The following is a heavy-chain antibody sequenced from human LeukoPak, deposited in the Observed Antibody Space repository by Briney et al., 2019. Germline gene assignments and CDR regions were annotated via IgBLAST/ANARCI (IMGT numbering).Heavy chain of an antibody. J-gene: IGHJ3*02. CDR3: ARGKAAVSGDTFDI. D-gene: IGHD6-19*01. Sequence: GGSLRLSCAASGFTVSRSYMSWVRQAPGKGLEWVSIIYSGGSTYYADSVKGRFTISRDNSKNTLYLQMKSLRAEDTAVYYCARGKAAVSGDTFDIWGQGTMVTVSS. CDR1: GFTVSRSY. V-gene: IGHV3-66*01. CDR2: IYSGGST.